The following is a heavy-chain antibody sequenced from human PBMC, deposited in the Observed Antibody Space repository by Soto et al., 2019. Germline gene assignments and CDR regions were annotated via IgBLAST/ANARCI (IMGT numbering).Heavy chain of an antibody. V-gene: IGHV4-31*03. D-gene: IGHD3-9*01. CDR1: GGSISSRGYY. CDR3: ARDRGMTTGYMQPPDAFDI. Sequence: SETLSLTCTVSGGSISSRGYYWSWIRQHPGKGLEWIGYTYYSGSTYYNPSLKSRVTISVDTSKNQFSLKLSSVTAADTAVYYCARDRGMTTGYMQPPDAFDIWGQGTMVTVSS. J-gene: IGHJ3*02. CDR2: TYYSGST.